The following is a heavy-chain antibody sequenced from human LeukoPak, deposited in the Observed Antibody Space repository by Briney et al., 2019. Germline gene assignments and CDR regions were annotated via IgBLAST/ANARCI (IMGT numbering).Heavy chain of an antibody. CDR1: GGSITSGIYF. J-gene: IGHJ4*02. D-gene: IGHD4-17*01. V-gene: IGHV4-39*01. CDR3: ARHVDYGDRLY. Sequence: SETLSLTCTVSGGSITSGIYFWGWIRQPPGKGLEWIGTIYYSGNTYYNPSLESRVTISLDTSKNQFSLKLNSVTAADTAVYYCARHVDYGDRLYWGQGTLVTVSS. CDR2: IYYSGNT.